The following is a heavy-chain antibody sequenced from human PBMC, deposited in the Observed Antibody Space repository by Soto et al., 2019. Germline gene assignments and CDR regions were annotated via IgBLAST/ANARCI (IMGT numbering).Heavy chain of an antibody. CDR2: INSGGGNT. Sequence: XVCLRLSCAACGFGFSNSSMSWVRQAPGKGLEWVSHINSGGGNTYYADSVKGRVTISRDNSKNMLYLRLNNVRAEDTAVYYCAKDTTVTTGNPVWFDPCGQRTLVTVSS. CDR1: GFGFSNSS. D-gene: IGHD1-1*01. V-gene: IGHV3-23*01. J-gene: IGHJ5*02. CDR3: AKDTTVTTGNPVWFDP.